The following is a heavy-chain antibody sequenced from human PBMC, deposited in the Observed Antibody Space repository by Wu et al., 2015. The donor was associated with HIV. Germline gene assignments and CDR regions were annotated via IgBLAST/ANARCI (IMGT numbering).Heavy chain of an antibody. V-gene: IGHV1-69*12. CDR1: GGTFSGYA. J-gene: IGHJ4*02. Sequence: QVQLVQSGAEVKKPGSSVKVSCKASGGTFSGYAFSWVRQAPGQGLEWMGQIIPISETTSYAQKFQGRVTITADESTRTVYMDLSSLRSEDTAMYYCARDSTATCPGLRPRGAQGTPGPPSP. CDR3: ARDSTATCPGLRPR. D-gene: IGHD2-2*01. CDR2: IIPISETT.